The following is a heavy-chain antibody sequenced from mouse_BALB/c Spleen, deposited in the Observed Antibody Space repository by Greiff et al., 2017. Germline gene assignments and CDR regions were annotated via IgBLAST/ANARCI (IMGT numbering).Heavy chain of an antibody. Sequence: VQLVESGAELMKPGASVKISCKATGYTFSSYWIEWVKQRPGHGLEWIGEILPGSGSTNYNEKFKGKATFTADTSSNTAYMQLSSLTSEDSAVYYCARGGGTGYFDVWGAGTTVTVSS. CDR1: GYTFSSYW. V-gene: IGHV1-9*01. CDR3: ARGGGTGYFDV. J-gene: IGHJ1*01. CDR2: ILPGSGST. D-gene: IGHD3-3*01.